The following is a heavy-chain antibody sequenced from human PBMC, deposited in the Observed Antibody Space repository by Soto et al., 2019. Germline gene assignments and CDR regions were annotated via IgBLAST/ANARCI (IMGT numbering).Heavy chain of an antibody. J-gene: IGHJ5*02. CDR1: GGPISSSSYY. D-gene: IGHD2-2*01. CDR2: IYYSGST. Sequence: SETLSLTCTVSGGPISSSSYYWGWIRQPPGKGLEWIGSIYYSGSTYYNPSLKSRVTISVDTSKNQFSLKLSSVTAADTAVYYCARSEKRLGYCSSTSCYASWFDPWGQGTLVTVS. V-gene: IGHV4-39*01. CDR3: ARSEKRLGYCSSTSCYASWFDP.